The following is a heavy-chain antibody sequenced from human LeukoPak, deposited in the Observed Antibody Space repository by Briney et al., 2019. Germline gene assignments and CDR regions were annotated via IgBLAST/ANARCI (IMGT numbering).Heavy chain of an antibody. J-gene: IGHJ4*02. CDR2: FDPEDGET. V-gene: IGHV1-24*01. D-gene: IGHD2-8*01. Sequence: GASVKVSCKVSGYTLTELSMHWVRQAPGKGLEWMGGFDPEDGETIYAQKFQGRVTMTEDTSTDTAYIELSSLRSEDTAVYYCATLTAEGLYCTNGVCLYFDYWGQGTLVTVSS. CDR3: ATLTAEGLYCTNGVCLYFDY. CDR1: GYTLTELS.